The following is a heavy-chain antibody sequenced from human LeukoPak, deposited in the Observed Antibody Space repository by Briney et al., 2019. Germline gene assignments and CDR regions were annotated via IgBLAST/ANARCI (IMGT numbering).Heavy chain of an antibody. Sequence: PGGSLRLSCAASGFTFSSYGMHLVRQAPGKGLEWVAVISYDGSNKYYADSVKGRFTISRDNSKNTLYLQMNSLRAEDTAVYYCAKTYDSDYYYYGMDVWGQGTTVTVSS. CDR2: ISYDGSNK. CDR3: AKTYDSDYYYYGMDV. J-gene: IGHJ6*02. D-gene: IGHD5-12*01. V-gene: IGHV3-30*18. CDR1: GFTFSSYG.